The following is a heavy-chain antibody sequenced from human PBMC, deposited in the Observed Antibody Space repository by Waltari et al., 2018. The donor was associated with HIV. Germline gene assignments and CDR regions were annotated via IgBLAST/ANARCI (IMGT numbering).Heavy chain of an antibody. CDR3: VRGSGSF. V-gene: IGHV3-7*04. Sequence: EVQLAESGGGLVQPGGSLHVSCEVSGFAFSRYWMSWVRQAPGKGPEWVANINEKGDEKYHVDSMKGRFVNSRDNTKQSLYLEMKNLRVEDTAVYYCVRGSGSFWGQGTLVTVSS. J-gene: IGHJ4*02. D-gene: IGHD2-15*01. CDR1: GFAFSRYW. CDR2: INEKGDEK.